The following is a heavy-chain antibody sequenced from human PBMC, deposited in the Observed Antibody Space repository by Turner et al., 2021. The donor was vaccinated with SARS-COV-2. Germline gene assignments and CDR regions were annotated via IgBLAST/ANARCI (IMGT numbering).Heavy chain of an antibody. Sequence: EVQLVQSGAEVKKPGESLKISCKASGYSFTNYWIAWVRQMPGKGLEWMGFIKPGDADARYSPSFQGQVTISDDKSISTAYLQWSSVEASDTAIYYCARSVWIHDYWGQGTLVTVSS. V-gene: IGHV5-51*03. CDR2: IKPGDADA. D-gene: IGHD6-25*01. CDR1: GYSFTNYW. CDR3: ARSVWIHDY. J-gene: IGHJ4*02.